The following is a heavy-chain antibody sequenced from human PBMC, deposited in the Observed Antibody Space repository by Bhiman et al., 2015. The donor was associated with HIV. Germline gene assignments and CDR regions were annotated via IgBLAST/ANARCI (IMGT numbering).Heavy chain of an antibody. D-gene: IGHD6-19*01. Sequence: EVQLVESGGGLVQPGGSLRLSCAASGFTFRSYSMNWVRQAPGKGLEWVAYISSSGSKINYADSVKGRFSISRDNAKNSVYLQMNSLRAEDTAVYYCAKYSSGWYFGAFDYWGQGTLVTVSS. J-gene: IGHJ4*02. V-gene: IGHV3-48*01. CDR2: ISSSGSKI. CDR1: GFTFRSYS. CDR3: AKYSSGWYFGAFDY.